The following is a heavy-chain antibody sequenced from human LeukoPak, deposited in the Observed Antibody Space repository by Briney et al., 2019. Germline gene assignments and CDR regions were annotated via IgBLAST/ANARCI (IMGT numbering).Heavy chain of an antibody. CDR3: ATGLHSGSYRNWFDP. D-gene: IGHD1-26*01. J-gene: IGHJ5*02. Sequence: ASVKVSCKASGYTFTSYDINWVRQATGQGLEWMGWMNPNSGNTGYAQKFQGRATMTRNTSISTAYMELSSLRSEDTAVYYCATGLHSGSYRNWFDPWGQGTLVTVSS. V-gene: IGHV1-8*01. CDR1: GYTFTSYD. CDR2: MNPNSGNT.